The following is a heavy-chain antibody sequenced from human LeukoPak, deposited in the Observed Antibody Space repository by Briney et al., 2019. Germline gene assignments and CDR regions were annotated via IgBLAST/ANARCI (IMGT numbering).Heavy chain of an antibody. V-gene: IGHV4-4*07. D-gene: IGHD3-16*02. J-gene: IGHJ1*01. CDR3: AREGGGSNRCLD. CDR2: IYATGTT. Sequence: SETLSLTCTVSGGSISGYFWSWIRQPAGKGLEWIGRIYATGTTNYNPSLKSRVTMSVDTSKNQFSLNLTSVTAANTAVYYCAREGGGSNRCLDWGQGTLVTVSS. CDR1: GGSISGYF.